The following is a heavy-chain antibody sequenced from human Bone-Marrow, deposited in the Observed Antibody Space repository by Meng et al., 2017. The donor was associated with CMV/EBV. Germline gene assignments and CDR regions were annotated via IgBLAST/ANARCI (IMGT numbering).Heavy chain of an antibody. CDR1: GFTFSTAW. V-gene: IGHV3-15*01. CDR2: IKSKTDGGTT. CDR3: TTLRTMVRGVGRGY. D-gene: IGHD3-10*01. Sequence: SGFTFSTAWMSWVRQAPGKGLEWVGRIKSKTDGGTTDYAAPVKGRFTISRDDSKNTLYLQMNSLKTEDTAVYYCTTLRTMVRGVGRGYWGQGTLVTVSS. J-gene: IGHJ4*02.